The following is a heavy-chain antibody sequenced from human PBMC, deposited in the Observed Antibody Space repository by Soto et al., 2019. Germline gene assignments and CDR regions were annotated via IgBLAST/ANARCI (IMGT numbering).Heavy chain of an antibody. CDR3: ASTRTTVVAEVLDY. CDR1: GFTFSSYA. D-gene: IGHD4-17*01. J-gene: IGHJ4*02. V-gene: IGHV3-23*01. CDR2: ISGSGGST. Sequence: GGPLRLSCAASGFTFSSYAMSWVRQAPGKGLEWVSAISGSGGSTYYADSVKGRFTISRDNSKNTLYLQMNSLRAEDTAVYYCASTRTTVVAEVLDYWGQGTLVTVSS.